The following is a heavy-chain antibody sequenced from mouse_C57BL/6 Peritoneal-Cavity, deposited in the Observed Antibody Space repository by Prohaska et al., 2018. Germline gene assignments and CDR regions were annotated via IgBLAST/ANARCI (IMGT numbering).Heavy chain of an antibody. Sequence: QGAELVKPGASVKLSCKASGYTFTSYWMHWVKQRPGRGLEWIGRIDPNSGGTKYNEKFKSKATLTVDKPSSTAYMQLSSLTSEDSAVYYCARPIYDGYPAWFAYWGQGTLVTVSA. V-gene: IGHV1-72*01. CDR3: ARPIYDGYPAWFAY. J-gene: IGHJ3*01. CDR2: IDPNSGGT. CDR1: GYTFTSYW. D-gene: IGHD2-3*01.